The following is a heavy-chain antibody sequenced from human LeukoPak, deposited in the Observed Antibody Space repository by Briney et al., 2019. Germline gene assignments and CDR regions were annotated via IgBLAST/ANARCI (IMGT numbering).Heavy chain of an antibody. V-gene: IGHV3-7*01. CDR1: GFTFTNYW. J-gene: IGHJ4*02. CDR2: IKLDGSQK. Sequence: GGSLRLSCAASGFTFTNYWMSWVRQAPGKGLEWVANIKLDGSQKDYVDSVKGRFTISRDNAKNSLYLQMNSLRGDDTAVYYCATVAGDCSGGRCYLLRFDYWGQGTLVTVSS. D-gene: IGHD2-15*01. CDR3: ATVAGDCSGGRCYLLRFDY.